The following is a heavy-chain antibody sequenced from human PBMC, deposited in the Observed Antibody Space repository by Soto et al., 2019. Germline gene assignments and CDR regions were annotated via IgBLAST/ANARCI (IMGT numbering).Heavy chain of an antibody. Sequence: GGSLRLSCVASGFTFDDHVMHWVRQVPGKGLEWVGHITWDGYSIGYGGSVRGRFTISRDNAKDTLYLQMNRLRPEDTALYYCARSWSGSTSGRVDVWGQGTTVTVSS. CDR3: ARSWSGSTSGRVDV. CDR2: ITWDGYSI. J-gene: IGHJ6*02. D-gene: IGHD3-3*01. V-gene: IGHV3-9*01. CDR1: GFTFDDHV.